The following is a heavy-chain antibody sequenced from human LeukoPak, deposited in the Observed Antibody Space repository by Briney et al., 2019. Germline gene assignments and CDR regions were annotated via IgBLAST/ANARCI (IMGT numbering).Heavy chain of an antibody. D-gene: IGHD6-13*01. CDR2: IYTSGST. V-gene: IGHV4-4*07. Sequence: SETLSLTRTVSGGSISSYYWSWIRQPAGKGLEWIGRIYTSGSTNYNPSLKSRVTMSVDTSKNQFSLKLSSVTAADTAVYYCAREGPNLYSSSWAPIPHYYYHGMDVWGQGTTVTVSS. CDR1: GGSISSYY. J-gene: IGHJ6*02. CDR3: AREGPNLYSSSWAPIPHYYYHGMDV.